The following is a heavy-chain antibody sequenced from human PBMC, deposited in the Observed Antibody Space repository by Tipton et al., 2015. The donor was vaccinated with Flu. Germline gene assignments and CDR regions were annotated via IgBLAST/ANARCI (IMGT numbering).Heavy chain of an antibody. Sequence: SLRLSCAASGFTFSSYDMHWVRQATGKGLEWVSAIGTAGDTYYPGSVKGRFTISRENAKNSLYLQMNSLRAGDTAVYYCARSRVTRDVLRYFDCAMDVWGQGTTVTVSS. V-gene: IGHV3-13*01. CDR1: GFTFSSYD. CDR2: IGTAGDT. J-gene: IGHJ6*02. CDR3: ARSRVTRDVLRYFDCAMDV. D-gene: IGHD3-9*01.